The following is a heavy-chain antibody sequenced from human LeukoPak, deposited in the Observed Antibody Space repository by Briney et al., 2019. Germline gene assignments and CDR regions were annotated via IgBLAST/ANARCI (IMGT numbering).Heavy chain of an antibody. CDR1: GYTFTSYY. J-gene: IGHJ4*02. CDR2: INPSSAYT. Sequence: ASVKVLCKASGYTFTSYYIHWVRQAPGQGPEWVGIINPSSAYTTYSQKFQGRVTMTRDTSTSTVYVELSSLTSEDTAVYYCARDRNSGSYCSDYWGQGTLVTVSS. V-gene: IGHV1-46*01. CDR3: ARDRNSGSYCSDY. D-gene: IGHD1-26*01.